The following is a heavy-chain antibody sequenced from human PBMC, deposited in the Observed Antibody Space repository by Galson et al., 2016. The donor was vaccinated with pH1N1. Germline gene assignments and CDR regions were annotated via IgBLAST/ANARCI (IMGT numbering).Heavy chain of an antibody. V-gene: IGHV3-64*01. CDR3: AREDYYDSSGFGY. CDR2: INNLGGST. D-gene: IGHD3-22*01. J-gene: IGHJ4*02. Sequence: SGINNLGGSTSYANSVKGRFTISRDNAKNTLYLQMGSLRPEDMAVYYCAREDYYDSSGFGYWGQGTLVTVSS.